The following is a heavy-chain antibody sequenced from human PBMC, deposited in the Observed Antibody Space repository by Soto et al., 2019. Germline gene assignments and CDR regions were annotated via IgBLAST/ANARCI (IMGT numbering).Heavy chain of an antibody. CDR1: GYTFTSYV. Sequence: APVKVSGKASGYTFTSYVISCVRQAPGQGLEWMGWISAYNGNTNYAQKLQGRVTMTTDTSTSTAYMELRSRRSDDTAVYYCARVGRCSSTSCYYDYYYGMDVWGQGTTVTVPS. D-gene: IGHD2-2*01. V-gene: IGHV1-18*01. J-gene: IGHJ6*02. CDR2: ISAYNGNT. CDR3: ARVGRCSSTSCYYDYYYGMDV.